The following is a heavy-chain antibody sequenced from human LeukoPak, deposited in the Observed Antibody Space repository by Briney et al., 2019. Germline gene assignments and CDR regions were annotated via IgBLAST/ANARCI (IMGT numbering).Heavy chain of an antibody. J-gene: IGHJ4*02. CDR3: AKWEAASCF. CDR1: GFTVSSDY. D-gene: IGHD1-26*01. CDR2: IYSGGRT. V-gene: IGHV3-66*01. Sequence: VESGGGLVQRGGSLRLSCAASGFTVSSDYMSWVRQAPGKGLEWVSVIYSGGRTYYADSVKGRFTISRDNSKNTLYLQMNSLRAEDTAVYYCAKWEAASCFWGQGTLVTVSS.